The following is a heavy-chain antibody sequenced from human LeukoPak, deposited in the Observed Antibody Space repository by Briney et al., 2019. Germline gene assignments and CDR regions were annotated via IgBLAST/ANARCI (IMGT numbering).Heavy chain of an antibody. CDR3: ARAPPPYSSYYYYYGMDV. Sequence: SQTLSLTCTVSGGSISSGGYYWIWIRQHPGKGLEWIGYIYYSGSTYYNPSLKSRVTISVDTSKNQFSLKLSSVTAADTAVYYCARAPPPYSSYYYYYGMDVWGKGTRVTVSS. J-gene: IGHJ6*04. CDR2: IYYSGST. CDR1: GGSISSGGYY. V-gene: IGHV4-31*03. D-gene: IGHD5-12*01.